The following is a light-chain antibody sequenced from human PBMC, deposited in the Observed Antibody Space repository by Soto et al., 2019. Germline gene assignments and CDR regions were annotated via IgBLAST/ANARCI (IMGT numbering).Light chain of an antibody. V-gene: IGKV3-11*01. Sequence: EIVLTQSPATLSLSPWERATLSCRASQTFSSHLAWYQQKPGQAPRLLIYDASKRATGIPARFSGRGSGTDFTLTISSLEPEDFAVYYCQQSYNWPPVITFGQGTRLEIK. J-gene: IGKJ5*01. CDR2: DAS. CDR1: QTFSSH. CDR3: QQSYNWPPVIT.